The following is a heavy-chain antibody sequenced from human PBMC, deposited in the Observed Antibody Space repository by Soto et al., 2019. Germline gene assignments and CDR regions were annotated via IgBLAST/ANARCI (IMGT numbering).Heavy chain of an antibody. Sequence: QVQLVQSGAEVNKPGTSVKVSCKTSGYTFTNYFIHWVRQAPGQGLEWMGIINPSADSTNYAQRFQGRVTVTRDTSTSTVYMELRSLRSEDTAVYYCAREYGGRRVFDNWGQGTLVTVSS. J-gene: IGHJ4*02. CDR1: GYTFTNYF. CDR3: AREYGGRRVFDN. V-gene: IGHV1-46*01. CDR2: INPSADST. D-gene: IGHD1-26*01.